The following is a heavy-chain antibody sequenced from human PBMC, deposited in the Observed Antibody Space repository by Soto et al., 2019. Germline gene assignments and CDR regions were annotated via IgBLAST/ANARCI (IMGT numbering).Heavy chain of an antibody. V-gene: IGHV4-4*02. D-gene: IGHD2-15*01. J-gene: IGHJ4*02. CDR3: ARGISGGRHFDY. CDR1: GGSISSSNW. Sequence: SETLSLTCAVSGGSISSSNWWSWVRQPPGKGLEWIGEIYHSGSTNYNPSLKSRVTISVDKSTNQCSLKLSSVTAADTAVYYCARGISGGRHFDYWGQGTLVTVSS. CDR2: IYHSGST.